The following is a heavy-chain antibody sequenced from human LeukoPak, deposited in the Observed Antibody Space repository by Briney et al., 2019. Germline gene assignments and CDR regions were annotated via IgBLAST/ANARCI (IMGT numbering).Heavy chain of an antibody. CDR2: IKSKTDGGTT. Sequence: GGSLRLSCAASGFTFSNAWMSWVRQAPGKGLEWVGRIKSKTDGGTTDYAASVKGRSTISRDDSKNTLYLQMNSLKTEDTAVYYCTTAYRTGAFDIWGQGTMVTVSS. V-gene: IGHV3-15*01. CDR1: GFTFSNAW. CDR3: TTAYRTGAFDI. D-gene: IGHD1-14*01. J-gene: IGHJ3*02.